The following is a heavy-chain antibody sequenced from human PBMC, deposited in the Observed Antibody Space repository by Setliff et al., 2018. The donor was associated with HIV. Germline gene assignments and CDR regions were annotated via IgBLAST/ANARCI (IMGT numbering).Heavy chain of an antibody. CDR2: INHSGNT. J-gene: IGHJ4*02. CDR1: GGSFSGYY. D-gene: IGHD3-10*01. Sequence: PSETLSLTCAVYGGSFSGYYWIWIRQPPGRGLEWIGEINHSGNTKYNPSLKSRVTISVDTSKNQFSLKLSSMTAADTAVYYCASREGFGELFEEYWGQGTLVTVSS. V-gene: IGHV4-34*01. CDR3: ASREGFGELFEEY.